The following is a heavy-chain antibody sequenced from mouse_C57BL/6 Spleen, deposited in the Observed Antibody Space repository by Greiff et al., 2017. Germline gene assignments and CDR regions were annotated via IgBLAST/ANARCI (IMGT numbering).Heavy chain of an antibody. CDR1: GYTFTSYW. Sequence: QVHVKQPGAELVMPGASVKLSCKASGYTFTSYWMHWVKQRPGQGLEWIGEIDPSDSYTNYNQKFKGKSTLTVDKSSSTAYMQLSSLTSEDSAVYYCARRGTSYYYAMDYWGQGTSVTVSS. J-gene: IGHJ4*01. CDR2: IDPSDSYT. V-gene: IGHV1-69*01. CDR3: ARRGTSYYYAMDY.